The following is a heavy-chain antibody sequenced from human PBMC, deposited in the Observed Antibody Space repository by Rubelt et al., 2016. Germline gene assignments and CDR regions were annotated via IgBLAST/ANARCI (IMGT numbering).Heavy chain of an antibody. CDR1: GGSISSYY. D-gene: IGHD1-14*01. CDR3: ARAPGPEGEPYYYYYGMDV. CDR2: IYYSGST. V-gene: IGHV4-59*01. J-gene: IGHJ6*02. Sequence: QVQLQESGPGLVKPSETLSLTCTVSGGSISSYYWSWIRQPPGKGLEWIGYIYYSGSTNYNPSLKSRVTISVDTSKNQFSLKLSSVTAADTAVYYCARAPGPEGEPYYYYYGMDVWGQGTTVTVSS.